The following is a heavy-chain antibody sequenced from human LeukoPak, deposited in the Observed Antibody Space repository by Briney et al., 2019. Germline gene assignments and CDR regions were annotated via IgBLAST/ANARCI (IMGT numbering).Heavy chain of an antibody. V-gene: IGHV3-66*03. CDR3: ARDRAANQDWVEFDP. CDR2: IRDSGEA. CDR1: GFRVSDYY. D-gene: IGHD3/OR15-3a*01. J-gene: IGHJ5*02. Sequence: LGGSLSLSCAVSGFRVSDYYMSWVRQAPGKGLEWVGLIRDSGEAFYADFARGRFAISRDESENTLYLQMNSLRVEDTAVYFCARDRAANQDWVEFDPWGQGTPVIVSS.